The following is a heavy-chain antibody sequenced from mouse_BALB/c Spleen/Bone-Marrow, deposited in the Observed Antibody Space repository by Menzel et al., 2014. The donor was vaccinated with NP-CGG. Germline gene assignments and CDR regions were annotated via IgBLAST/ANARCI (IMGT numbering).Heavy chain of an antibody. D-gene: IGHD2-14*01. J-gene: IGHJ3*01. CDR3: ARGYDEGFAY. CDR1: GFNIKDTY. CDR2: IDPANGNT. Sequence: VTLKECGAELVKPGASVKLSCTASGFNIKDTYMHWVKQRPEQGLEWIGRIDPANGNTKYDPKFQGKATITADTSSNTAYPQLSSLTSEDTAVYYCARGYDEGFAYWGQGTLVTVSA. V-gene: IGHV14-3*02.